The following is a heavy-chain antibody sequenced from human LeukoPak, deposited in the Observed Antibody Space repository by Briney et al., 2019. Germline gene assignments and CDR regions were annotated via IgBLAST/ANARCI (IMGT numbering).Heavy chain of an antibody. V-gene: IGHV3-7*01. Sequence: GGSLRLSCAASGFSFRNYWMGWVRQAPGKGLEWVANTKPDGSAEYYADSVRGRFTTSRDNANNLLYLQMNRLRAEDTAVYYCARDGGLHTNFDYWGQGTLLTVSS. CDR3: ARDGGLHTNFDY. CDR2: TKPDGSAE. D-gene: IGHD2-15*01. J-gene: IGHJ4*02. CDR1: GFSFRNYW.